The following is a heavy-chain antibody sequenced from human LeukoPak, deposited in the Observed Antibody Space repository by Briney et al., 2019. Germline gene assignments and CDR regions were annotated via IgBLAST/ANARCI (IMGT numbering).Heavy chain of an antibody. J-gene: IGHJ4*02. V-gene: IGHV3-30*03. CDR1: GFTFSRYG. CDR2: ISVDGSNK. D-gene: IGHD3-10*01. CDR3: AREYGSGSSFGY. Sequence: GGSLRLSCAASGFTFSRYGIHWVRQAPGKGLEWVAVISVDGSNKYYADFVKGRFTISRDNSKNTLYLQMNSLRVEDTAMYYCAREYGSGSSFGYWGQGTLVTVSS.